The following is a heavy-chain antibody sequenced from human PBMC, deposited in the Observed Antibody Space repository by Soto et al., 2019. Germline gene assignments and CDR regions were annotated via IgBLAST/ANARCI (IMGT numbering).Heavy chain of an antibody. CDR3: AKGAYGDYSLDY. D-gene: IGHD4-17*01. CDR2: ISGSGGST. J-gene: IGHJ4*02. V-gene: IGHV3-23*01. CDR1: GFIFSSYV. Sequence: EVQLLESGGGLVQPGGSLRLSCAASGFIFSSYVMSWVRQAPGKGLEWVSGISGSGGSTYYADSVKGRFTISRDSSKKTLYLEMNSLRAEDTAVYYCAKGAYGDYSLDYWGKGTLVTVSS.